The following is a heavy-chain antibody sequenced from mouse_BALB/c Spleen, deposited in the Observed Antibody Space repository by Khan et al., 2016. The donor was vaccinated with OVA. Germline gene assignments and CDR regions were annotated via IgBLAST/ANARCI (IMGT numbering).Heavy chain of an antibody. J-gene: IGHJ4*01. CDR1: GYTFTSNT. CDR2: INRRSGNT. V-gene: IGHV1-4*01. CDR3: ARRTTGYTIDS. D-gene: IGHD2-14*01. Sequence: QVQLQQSGAELARPGASVRMSCKASGYTFTSNTMHWRKQRPGEGLEWMGYINRRSGNTNYNQNFKEKATLTADKTSSKAYMQLSSLTSEDSAVYYCARRTTGYTIDSWGQGTSVTVSS.